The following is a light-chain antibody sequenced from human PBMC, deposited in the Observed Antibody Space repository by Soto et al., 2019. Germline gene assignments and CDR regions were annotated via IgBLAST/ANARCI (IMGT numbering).Light chain of an antibody. Sequence: DIQMTQSPSTRSASVVDRVTITCRASQSISSWLAWYQQKPGKAPKLLIYAASTLQSGVPSRFSGSGSGTDFTLTISSLQPEDFATYYCQQLNSYPPAITFGQGTRLEIK. V-gene: IGKV1-5*01. CDR1: QSISSW. CDR3: QQLNSYPPAIT. CDR2: AAS. J-gene: IGKJ5*01.